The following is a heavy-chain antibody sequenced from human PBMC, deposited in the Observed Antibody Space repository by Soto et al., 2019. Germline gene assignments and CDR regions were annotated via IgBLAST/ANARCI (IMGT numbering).Heavy chain of an antibody. Sequence: QLQLQESGPGLVKPSETLSLTCTVSGGSISSSSYYWGWIRQPPGKGLEWIGSIYYSGSTSYNPSLKSRVTISVDTSKNQFSLKLSSVTAADTAVYYCARLRPAGDFDPWGQGTLVTVSS. CDR2: IYYSGST. J-gene: IGHJ5*02. V-gene: IGHV4-39*01. CDR1: GGSISSSSYY. CDR3: ARLRPAGDFDP. D-gene: IGHD1-26*01.